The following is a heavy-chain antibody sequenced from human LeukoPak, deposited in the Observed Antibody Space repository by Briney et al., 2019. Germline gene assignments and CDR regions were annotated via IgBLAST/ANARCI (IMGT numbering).Heavy chain of an antibody. D-gene: IGHD3-22*01. CDR3: ASLRYDSSAYDHPLPHH. Sequence: KPSETLSLTCAVYGGSFSAYYLSWIRQPPGKGLEWIGEINHSGRPNYSPSLKSRVAISIDMSKNEFSLRLSSVTAADTAMYYCASLRYDSSAYDHPLPHHWGQGTQVTVSS. CDR2: INHSGRP. J-gene: IGHJ5*02. V-gene: IGHV4-34*01. CDR1: GGSFSAYY.